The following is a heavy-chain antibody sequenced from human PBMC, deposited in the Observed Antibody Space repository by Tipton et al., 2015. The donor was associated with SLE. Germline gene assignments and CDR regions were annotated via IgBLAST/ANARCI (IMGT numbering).Heavy chain of an antibody. CDR2: IYYSGST. CDR3: AGAHGGPSGKAFDI. CDR1: GGSISSSSYY. Sequence: TLSLTCTVSGGSISSSSYYWGWIRQPPGKGLEWIGSIYYSGSTYYNPSLKSRVTISVDTSKYQFSLKLTSVTAADTAVYYCAGAHGGPSGKAFDIWGQGTMVTVSS. J-gene: IGHJ3*02. D-gene: IGHD4/OR15-4a*01. V-gene: IGHV4-39*01.